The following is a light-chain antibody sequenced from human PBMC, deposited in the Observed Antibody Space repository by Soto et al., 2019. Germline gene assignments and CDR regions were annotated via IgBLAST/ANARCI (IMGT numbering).Light chain of an antibody. CDR3: SSFEASNNLL. CDR1: SSDVGGYNY. Sequence: QSALTQPPSASGSPGQSVTISCTGTSSDVGGYNYVSWYQQHPGKAPKLMIYEVSKRPSGIPDRFSGSKSGNTASLTVSGLQVEDEADYYCSSFEASNNLLFGGGTKVTVL. CDR2: EVS. V-gene: IGLV2-8*01. J-gene: IGLJ2*01.